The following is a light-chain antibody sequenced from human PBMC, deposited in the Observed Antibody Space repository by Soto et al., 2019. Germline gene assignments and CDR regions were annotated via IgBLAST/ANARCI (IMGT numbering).Light chain of an antibody. CDR3: QQYNDNWT. CDR1: QSISSW. CDR2: KAS. J-gene: IGKJ1*01. Sequence: DIHITQSPSTLSASVGDRVTITCRASQSISSWLAWYQQKPGTAPKLLIYKASTLQTGVPSRFSGSGSGTEFTLTISSLQPDDFATYYCQQYNDNWTFGQGTKVDIK. V-gene: IGKV1-5*03.